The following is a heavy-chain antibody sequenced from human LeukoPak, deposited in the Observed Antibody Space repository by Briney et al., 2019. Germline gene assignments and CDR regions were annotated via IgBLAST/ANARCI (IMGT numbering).Heavy chain of an antibody. J-gene: IGHJ4*02. CDR3: ARAEAAYYYDSSGYQGPFDY. Sequence: PSETLSLTCTVSGGSISSYYWSWIRQPPGKGLEWIGYIYYSGTTNYNPSLKSRVTISVDTSKNQFSLKLSSVTAADTAVYYCARAEAAYYYDSSGYQGPFDYWGQGTLVTVSS. CDR1: GGSISSYY. CDR2: IYYSGTT. V-gene: IGHV4-59*12. D-gene: IGHD3-22*01.